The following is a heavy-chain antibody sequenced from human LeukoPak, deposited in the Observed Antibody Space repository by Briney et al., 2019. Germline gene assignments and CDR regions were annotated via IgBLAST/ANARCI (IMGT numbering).Heavy chain of an antibody. CDR1: GFTFSSYG. D-gene: IGHD5-24*01. V-gene: IGHV3-30*18. J-gene: IGHJ4*02. Sequence: GGSLRLSCAASGFTFSSYGMHWVRQAPGKGLEWVAVISYDGSNKYYADSVKGRFTISRDNSKNTLYLQMNSLRAEDTAVYYCAKDSLWLNYYFDYSGQGTQVTVSS. CDR2: ISYDGSNK. CDR3: AKDSLWLNYYFDY.